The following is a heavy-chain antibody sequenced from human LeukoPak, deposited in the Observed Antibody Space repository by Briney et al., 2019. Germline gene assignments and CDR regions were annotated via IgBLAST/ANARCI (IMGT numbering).Heavy chain of an antibody. D-gene: IGHD3/OR15-3a*01. Sequence: GESLKISCKGSGYSFNTYWIGWVRQMPGKGLEWMGIIYPGDSDTRYSPSFQGQVTISADKSISTAYLKWSSLKASDTAIYYCAGGANHDFWTGYFNYWGQGTLVTVSS. V-gene: IGHV5-51*01. J-gene: IGHJ4*02. CDR2: IYPGDSDT. CDR3: AGGANHDFWTGYFNY. CDR1: GYSFNTYW.